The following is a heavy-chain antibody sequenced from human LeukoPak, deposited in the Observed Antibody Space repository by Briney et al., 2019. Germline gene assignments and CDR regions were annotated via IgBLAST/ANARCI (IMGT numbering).Heavy chain of an antibody. D-gene: IGHD4-23*01. V-gene: IGHV1-69*04. CDR2: IIPILGIA. J-gene: IGHJ4*02. Sequence: SVKVSCKASGGTFSSYAISWVRQAPGQGLEWMGRIIPILGIANYAQKFQGRVTITADKSTSTAYMELSSLRSEDTAVYYCAREPPPTTVVTPRYFDYWGQGTLVTVSS. CDR3: AREPPPTTVVTPRYFDY. CDR1: GGTFSSYA.